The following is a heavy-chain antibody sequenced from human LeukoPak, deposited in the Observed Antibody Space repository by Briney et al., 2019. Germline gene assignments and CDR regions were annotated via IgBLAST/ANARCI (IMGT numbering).Heavy chain of an antibody. CDR2: ISSSSSYI. V-gene: IGHV3-21*01. CDR1: GFTFSSYS. D-gene: IGHD3-16*01. Sequence: PGGSLRLSCAASGFTFSSYSMNWVRQAPGKGLEWVSSISSSSSYIYYADSVKGRFTISRDNAKNSLYLQMNSLRAEDTAVYYCARYDTFGGRGPDYWGQGTLVTVSS. J-gene: IGHJ4*02. CDR3: ARYDTFGGRGPDY.